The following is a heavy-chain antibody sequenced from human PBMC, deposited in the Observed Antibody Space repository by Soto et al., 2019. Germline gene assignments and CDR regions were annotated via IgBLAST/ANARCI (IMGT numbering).Heavy chain of an antibody. D-gene: IGHD3-10*01. J-gene: IGHJ4*02. CDR2: IYYSGST. CDR1: GGSISSGGYY. CDR3: ARAHMVRGVMLWYFDY. Sequence: PSETLSLTCTVSGGSISSGGYYWSWIRQHPGKGLEWIGYIYYSGSTYYNPSLKSRVTMSVDTSKNQFSLKLSSVTAADTAVYYCARAHMVRGVMLWYFDYWGQGTLVTVSS. V-gene: IGHV4-31*03.